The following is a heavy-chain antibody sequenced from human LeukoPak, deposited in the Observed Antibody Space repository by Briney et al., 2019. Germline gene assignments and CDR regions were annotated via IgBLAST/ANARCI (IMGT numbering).Heavy chain of an antibody. CDR1: GGSIRSSSYY. CDR2: MYYRGNT. V-gene: IGHV4-39*07. Sequence: SETLSLTCTVSGGSIRSSSYYWGWIRQPPGKGLEWVGHMYYRGNTFYNPSLKSRVTISVDTSKNQFSLKLRSVTAADTAVYYCARLYGNYQNYFDYWGQGTLVTVSS. CDR3: ARLYGNYQNYFDY. J-gene: IGHJ4*02. D-gene: IGHD1-7*01.